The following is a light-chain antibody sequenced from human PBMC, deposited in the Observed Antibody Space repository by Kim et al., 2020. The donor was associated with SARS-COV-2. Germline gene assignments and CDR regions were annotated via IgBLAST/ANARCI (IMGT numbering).Light chain of an antibody. V-gene: IGLV3-19*01. Sequence: VALGQPVRITCQGDSLRSYYATWYQQKPGQAPKVVIYGKDNRPSGVPDRFSGSSSGNTAYLTITGTQAGDEADYYCNSRDSNDYVVFGGGTQLTVL. CDR2: GKD. J-gene: IGLJ2*01. CDR1: SLRSYY. CDR3: NSRDSNDYVV.